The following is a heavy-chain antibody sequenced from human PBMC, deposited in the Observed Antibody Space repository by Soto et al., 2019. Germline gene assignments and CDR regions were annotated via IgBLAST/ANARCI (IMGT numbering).Heavy chain of an antibody. CDR1: GGTFSSYA. V-gene: IGHV1-69*13. Sequence: GASVKVSCKASGGTFSSYAISWVRQAPGQGLEWMGGIIPIFGTANYAQKFQGRVTITADESTSTAYMELSSLRSEDTAVSYCAREDRAYCGGDCYSPFDYWGQGTLVTVSS. J-gene: IGHJ4*02. CDR3: AREDRAYCGGDCYSPFDY. CDR2: IIPIFGTA. D-gene: IGHD2-21*02.